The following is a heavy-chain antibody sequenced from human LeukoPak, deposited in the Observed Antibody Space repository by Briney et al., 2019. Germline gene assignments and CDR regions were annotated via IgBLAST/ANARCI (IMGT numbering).Heavy chain of an antibody. V-gene: IGHV3-33*01. J-gene: IGHJ4*02. CDR3: ARDDGVGSSWRTYFDY. CDR1: GFTFSSYG. Sequence: QSGGSLRLSCAASGFTFSSYGMHWVRQAPGKGLEWVAVIWYDGSNKYYADSVKGRFTISRDNSKNTLYLQMNSLRAEDTAVYYCARDDGVGSSWRTYFDYWGQGTLVTVSS. D-gene: IGHD6-13*01. CDR2: IWYDGSNK.